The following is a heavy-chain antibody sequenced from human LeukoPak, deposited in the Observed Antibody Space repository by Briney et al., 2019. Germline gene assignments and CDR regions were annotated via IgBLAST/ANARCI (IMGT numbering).Heavy chain of an antibody. CDR2: ISGSGGST. Sequence: PGGSLRLSCAASGFTFSSYAMSWVRQAPGKGLEWVSAISGSGGSTYYADSVKGRFTISRDNSKNTLYLQMNSLRAEDTAVYYCVKPLGYCSGGSCWFDPWGQGTLVTVSS. V-gene: IGHV3-23*01. CDR1: GFTFSSYA. CDR3: VKPLGYCSGGSCWFDP. D-gene: IGHD2-15*01. J-gene: IGHJ5*02.